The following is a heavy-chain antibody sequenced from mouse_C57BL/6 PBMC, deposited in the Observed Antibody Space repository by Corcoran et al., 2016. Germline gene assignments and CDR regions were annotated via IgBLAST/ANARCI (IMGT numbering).Heavy chain of an antibody. V-gene: IGHV9-3*01. J-gene: IGHJ1*03. CDR1: GYTFTTYG. CDR3: ARSFDGYYWYFDV. D-gene: IGHD2-3*01. Sequence: QIQLVQSGPELKKPGETVKISCKASGYTFTTYGMSWVKQAPGKGLKWMGWINTYSGVPTYADDFKGRFAFSLETSASTAYLQINNLKNEDTATYFCARSFDGYYWYFDVWGTGTTVTVSS. CDR2: INTYSGVP.